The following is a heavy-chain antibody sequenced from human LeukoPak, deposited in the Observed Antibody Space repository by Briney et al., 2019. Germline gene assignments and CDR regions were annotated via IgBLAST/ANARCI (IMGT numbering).Heavy chain of an antibody. CDR3: ARADWSSYYYSMDV. V-gene: IGHV3-48*04. CDR1: GFTFSSYS. D-gene: IGHD3-9*01. J-gene: IGHJ6*02. CDR2: ISSSSSTI. Sequence: GGSLRLSCAASGFTFSSYSMNWVRQAPGKGLEWVSYISSSSSTIYYADSVKGRFTISRDNAKNSLYLQMNSLRAEDTAVYYCARADWSSYYYSMDVWGQGTTVTVSS.